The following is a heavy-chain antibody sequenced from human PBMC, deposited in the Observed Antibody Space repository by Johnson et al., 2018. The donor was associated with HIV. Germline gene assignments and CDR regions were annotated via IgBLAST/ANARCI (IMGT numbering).Heavy chain of an antibody. CDR3: ASLQSAAEWGDAFDI. CDR2: IYSGGST. Sequence: VQLVESGGGLIQPGGSLRLSCAASGFTVSANYMTWVRQAPGKGLEWVSVIYSGGSTYYADSVKGRFTISRDNSTNTLYRQMNSLRAEDTAMYYCASLQSAAEWGDAFDIWGQGTMVTVSS. J-gene: IGHJ3*02. V-gene: IGHV3-53*01. D-gene: IGHD2-2*01. CDR1: GFTVSANY.